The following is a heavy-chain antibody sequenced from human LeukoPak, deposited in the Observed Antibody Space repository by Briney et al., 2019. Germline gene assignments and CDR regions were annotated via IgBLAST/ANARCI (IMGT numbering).Heavy chain of an antibody. CDR1: GFTFSSFS. CDR2: ISGSGGST. Sequence: PGGSLRLSCAASGFTFSSFSMTWVRQAPGKGLEWASAISGSGGSTYYADSVKGRFTISRDNSKNTLYLQVNSLRAEDTAVYYCARSSWNSQYYYYYYGMDVWGHGTTVTVSS. V-gene: IGHV3-23*01. CDR3: ARSSWNSQYYYYYYGMDV. J-gene: IGHJ6*02. D-gene: IGHD1-7*01.